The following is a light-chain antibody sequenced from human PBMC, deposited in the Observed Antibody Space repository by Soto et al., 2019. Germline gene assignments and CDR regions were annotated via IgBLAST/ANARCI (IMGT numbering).Light chain of an antibody. V-gene: IGKV1-6*01. CDR1: QGIRSD. CDR2: AAS. CDR3: LYDYYYPYT. Sequence: AIEMTQSPSSLSASVGDRVTISCRASQGIRSDLGWYQQKPGKAPNLLIYAASSLHNGVPTRFSGSCSGTDFLITISSLQPEDSATYYYLYDYYYPYTFGQGTKLEIK. J-gene: IGKJ2*01.